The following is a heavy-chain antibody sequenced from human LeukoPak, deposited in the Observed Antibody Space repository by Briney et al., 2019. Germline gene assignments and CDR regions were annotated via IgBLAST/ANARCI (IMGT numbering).Heavy chain of an antibody. CDR2: IYYSGST. J-gene: IGHJ4*02. D-gene: IGHD3-22*01. Sequence: GSLRLSCAASGFPFSSYSMNWVRQPPGKGLEWIGTIYYSGSTYYNPSLKSRLTMSVDTSKNQFSLRLNSVTAADTAVYYCARAHYYDNSGYVDYWGQGTLVTVSS. V-gene: IGHV4-59*04. CDR1: GFPFSSYSMN. CDR3: ARAHYYDNSGYVDY.